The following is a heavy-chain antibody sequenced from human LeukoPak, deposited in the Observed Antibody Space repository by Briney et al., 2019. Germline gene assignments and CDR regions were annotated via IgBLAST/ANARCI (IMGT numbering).Heavy chain of an antibody. CDR3: ARVPGYCSSTSCYGLFGYYYYGMDV. CDR2: IIPIFGTA. J-gene: IGHJ6*02. CDR1: EGTFSSYA. V-gene: IGHV1-69*13. Sequence: SVKVSCKASEGTFSSYAISWVRQAPGQGLEWMGGIIPIFGTANYAQKFQGRVTITADESTSTAYMELSSLRSEDTAVYYCARVPGYCSSTSCYGLFGYYYYGMDVWGQGTTVTVSS. D-gene: IGHD2-2*01.